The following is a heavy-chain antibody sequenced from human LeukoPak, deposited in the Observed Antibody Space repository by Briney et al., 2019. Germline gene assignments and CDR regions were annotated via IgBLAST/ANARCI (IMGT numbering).Heavy chain of an antibody. CDR1: GLTFSSNY. CDR3: AKLGHPLDDY. D-gene: IGHD7-27*01. CDR2: F. J-gene: IGHJ4*02. Sequence: PGGSLRLSCAASGLTFSSNYMSWFRQAPRKGLEWVSGFKGRFTISRDTSKNTLFLQMNSLAADDTAVYYCAKLGHPLDDYWGQGTLVTVSS. V-gene: IGHV3-53*01.